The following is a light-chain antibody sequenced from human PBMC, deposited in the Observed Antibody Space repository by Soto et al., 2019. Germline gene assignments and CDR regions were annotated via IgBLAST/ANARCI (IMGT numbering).Light chain of an antibody. J-gene: IGLJ1*01. CDR3: AAWDDSLSGNYV. CDR2: RNN. CDR1: SSNIGSNY. Sequence: HSVLTQPPSASGTPGQRVTISCSGSSSNIGSNYVYWYQQLPGTAPKLLIYRNNQRPSGVPDRFSGSKSGTSASLAISGLRSEAEADYYCAAWDDSLSGNYVFGTGTKLTVL. V-gene: IGLV1-47*01.